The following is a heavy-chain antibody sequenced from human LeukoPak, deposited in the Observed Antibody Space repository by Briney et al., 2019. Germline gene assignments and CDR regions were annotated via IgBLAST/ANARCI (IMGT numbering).Heavy chain of an antibody. CDR3: AKVISSWNNY. D-gene: IGHD6-13*01. V-gene: IGHV3-9*01. CDR2: ISWNSGSI. J-gene: IGHJ4*02. CDR1: GFTFDDYA. Sequence: GGSLRLSCAASGFTFDDYAMHWVRQAPGKGLEWVSGISWNSGSIGYADSVKGRFTISRDNAKNSLYLQMNSLRAEDTALYYCAKVISSWNNYWGQGTLVTVSS.